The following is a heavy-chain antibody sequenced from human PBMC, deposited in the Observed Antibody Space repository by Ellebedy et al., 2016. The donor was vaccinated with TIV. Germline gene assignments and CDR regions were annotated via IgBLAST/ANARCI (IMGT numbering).Heavy chain of an antibody. CDR2: ISGSGGST. D-gene: IGHD3-22*01. CDR3: AKSGWLFSLRNALDN. V-gene: IGHV3-23*01. CDR1: GFTFSSYA. Sequence: GESLKISCAASGFTFSSYAMSWVRQAPGKGLEWVSAISGSGGSTYYADSVKGLFTISRDNSKDTLFLQMNRLRADDTAIYYCAKSGWLFSLRNALDNWGQGTLVTFSS. J-gene: IGHJ4*02.